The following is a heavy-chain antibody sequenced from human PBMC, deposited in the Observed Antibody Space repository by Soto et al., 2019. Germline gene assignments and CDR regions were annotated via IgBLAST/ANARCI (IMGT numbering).Heavy chain of an antibody. Sequence: QVQLVQSGAEVKKPGSSVKVSCKASGGTFSSYAISWVRQAPGQGLEWMGGIIPIFGTANYAQKFQGRVTITGDESTGKAYVALSSLRSEDRAVYYGASPPVAPTYSYGMDVWGQGTTVTVSS. J-gene: IGHJ6*02. CDR2: IIPIFGTA. CDR1: GGTFSSYA. V-gene: IGHV1-69*12. D-gene: IGHD2-15*01. CDR3: ASPPVAPTYSYGMDV.